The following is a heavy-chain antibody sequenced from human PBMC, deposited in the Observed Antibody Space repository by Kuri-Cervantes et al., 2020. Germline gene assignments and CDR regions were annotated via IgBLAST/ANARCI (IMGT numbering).Heavy chain of an antibody. CDR1: GYTFTSYY. V-gene: IGHV1-69*13. CDR2: IIPIFGTA. D-gene: IGHD6-13*01. J-gene: IGHJ4*02. CDR3: ARGAGKAAAGAYYFGY. Sequence: SVKVSCKASGYTFTSYYMHWVRQAPGQGLEWMGGIIPIFGTANYAQKFQGRVTITADESTSTAYMELSSLRSEDTAVYYCARGAGKAAAGAYYFGYWGQGTLVTVSS.